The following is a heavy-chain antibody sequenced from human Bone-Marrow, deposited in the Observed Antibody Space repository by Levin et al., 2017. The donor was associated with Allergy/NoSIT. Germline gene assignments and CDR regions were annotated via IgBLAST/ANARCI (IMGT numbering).Heavy chain of an antibody. CDR3: AQGTSLGIGSFDS. CDR1: GFSFGDYA. V-gene: IGHV3-9*01. CDR2: ISWNSGDI. D-gene: IGHD7-27*01. J-gene: IGHJ4*02. Sequence: PGGSLRLSCADSGFSFGDYAMHWVRQAPGKGLEWVSGISWNSGDIGYADSVKGRFTISRDNAKNSLYLQMNSLRAEDTAFYYCAQGTSLGIGSFDSWGQGTLVTVSS.